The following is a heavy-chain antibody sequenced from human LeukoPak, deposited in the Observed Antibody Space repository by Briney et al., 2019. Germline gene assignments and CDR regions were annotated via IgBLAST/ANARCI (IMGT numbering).Heavy chain of an antibody. CDR2: IRSKAYGGTT. CDR1: GFTFGDYA. CDR3: TRTIEGAFDI. Sequence: GGSLRLSCTVSGFTFGDYAMSWVRQAPGKGLEWVGFIRSKAYGGTTEYAASVKGRFTISRDDSKSIAYLQMNSLKTEDTAVYYCTRTIEGAFDIWGQGTMVTVSS. D-gene: IGHD5-24*01. V-gene: IGHV3-49*04. J-gene: IGHJ3*02.